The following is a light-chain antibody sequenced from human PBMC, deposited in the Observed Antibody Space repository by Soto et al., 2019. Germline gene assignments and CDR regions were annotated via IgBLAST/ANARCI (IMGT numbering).Light chain of an antibody. CDR1: QSVSDN. CDR2: DAS. Sequence: EIVLTPSPATLSVSPGERATLSCRASQSVSDNLAWYQQKPGQAPRLLIYDASTRATGIPARFGGSGSGTEFTLTISSLQSEDFAVYFCQQYNIWPWTFVQGTKVEIK. J-gene: IGKJ1*01. CDR3: QQYNIWPWT. V-gene: IGKV3-15*01.